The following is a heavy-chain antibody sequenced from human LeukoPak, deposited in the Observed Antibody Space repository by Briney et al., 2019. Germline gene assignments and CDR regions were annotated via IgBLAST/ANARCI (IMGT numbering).Heavy chain of an antibody. CDR3: ATPASLVAFDI. D-gene: IGHD3-16*01. V-gene: IGHV1-69*13. Sequence: ASVKVSYKASGGTFSSYATSWVRQAPGQGLEWMGGIIPIFGTANYAQKFQGRVTITADESTSTAYMELSSLRSEDTAVYYCATPASLVAFDIWGQGTMVTVSS. J-gene: IGHJ3*02. CDR2: IIPIFGTA. CDR1: GGTFSSYA.